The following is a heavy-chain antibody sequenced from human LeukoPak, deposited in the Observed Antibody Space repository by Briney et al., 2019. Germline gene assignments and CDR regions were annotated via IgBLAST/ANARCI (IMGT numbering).Heavy chain of an antibody. CDR2: ISSSGSTI. CDR1: GFTFSSYE. V-gene: IGHV3-48*03. D-gene: IGHD6-19*01. CDR3: AKGLYSSGWYGPYYYYGMDV. Sequence: PGGSLRLSCAASGFTFSSYEMNWVRQAPGKGLEWVSYISSSGSTIYYADSVKGRFTISRDNAKNSLYLQMNSLRAEDTALYYCAKGLYSSGWYGPYYYYGMDVWGQGTAVTVSS. J-gene: IGHJ6*02.